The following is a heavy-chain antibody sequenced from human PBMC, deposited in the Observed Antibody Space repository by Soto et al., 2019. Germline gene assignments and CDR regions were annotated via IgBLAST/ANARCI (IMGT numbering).Heavy chain of an antibody. CDR2: ITPIFGTA. J-gene: IGHJ2*01. CDR1: GGTFSNYA. CDR3: AQTLGLAVAGPGRFDL. D-gene: IGHD6-19*01. Sequence: QVQLVQSGAAVKKPGSSVKVSCKASGGTFSNYAISWVRQAPGQGLEWMGGITPIFGTANYAQKFQGRVTISADESMRTAYMELSRLRSDDTAVYYCAQTLGLAVAGPGRFDLWGRGTLVTVSS. V-gene: IGHV1-69*12.